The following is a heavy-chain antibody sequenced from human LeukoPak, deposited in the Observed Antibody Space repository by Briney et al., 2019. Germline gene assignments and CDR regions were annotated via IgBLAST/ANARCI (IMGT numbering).Heavy chain of an antibody. CDR2: IYYSGST. V-gene: IGHV4-59*01. CDR3: ASGCSGYDYCDY. J-gene: IGHJ4*02. CDR1: GGSISSYY. Sequence: SETLSLTCTVSGGSISSYYWSWIRQPPGKGLEWIGYIYYSGSTNYNPSLKSRVTISVDTSKNQFSLKLSSVTAADTAVYYCASGCSGYDYCDYWGQGTLVTVSS. D-gene: IGHD5-12*01.